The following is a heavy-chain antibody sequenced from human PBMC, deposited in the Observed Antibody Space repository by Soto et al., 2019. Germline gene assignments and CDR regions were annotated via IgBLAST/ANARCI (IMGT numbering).Heavy chain of an antibody. CDR1: GGSISSNF. J-gene: IGHJ6*02. V-gene: IGHV4-59*01. CDR2: FYYTGST. Sequence: QVQLQESGPGLVKPSETLSLTCTVSGGSISSNFWSWIRQPPRKGLEWIGNFYYTGSTNYNASLKSRVTISVDTSKNQFSLKLSSLTAADTAVYYCARLQRTVTAYYCYYDMDVWGQGTTVTVSS. CDR3: ARLQRTVTAYYCYYDMDV. D-gene: IGHD2-21*02.